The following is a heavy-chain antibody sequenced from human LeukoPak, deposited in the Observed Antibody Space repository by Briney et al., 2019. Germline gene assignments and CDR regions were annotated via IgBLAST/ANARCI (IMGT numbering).Heavy chain of an antibody. Sequence: SETLSLTCTVSGGSISSYYWSWIRQPPGKGLEWVGYISYSGNTNYNPSLKSRVTISADTSKNQFSLKMSSVTAADTAVYFCARLRNWAWDFDSWGQGTLVTVSS. CDR1: GGSISSYY. D-gene: IGHD7-27*01. V-gene: IGHV4-59*01. CDR2: ISYSGNT. CDR3: ARLRNWAWDFDS. J-gene: IGHJ4*02.